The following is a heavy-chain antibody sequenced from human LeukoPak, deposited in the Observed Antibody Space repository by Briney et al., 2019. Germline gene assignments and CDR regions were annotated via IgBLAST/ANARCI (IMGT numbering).Heavy chain of an antibody. CDR1: GGSISSYY. J-gene: IGHJ4*02. D-gene: IGHD6-19*01. CDR2: IYYSGST. CDR3: ARVIAVAGPGYFDY. V-gene: IGHV4-59*08. Sequence: SETLSLTCTVSGGSISSYYWSWIRQPPGKGLEWIGYIYYSGSTNYNPSLKSRVTISVDTSKNQFSLKLSSVTAADTAVYYCARVIAVAGPGYFDYWGQGTLVTVSS.